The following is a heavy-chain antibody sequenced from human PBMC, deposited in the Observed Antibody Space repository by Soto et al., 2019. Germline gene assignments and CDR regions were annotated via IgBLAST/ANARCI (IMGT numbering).Heavy chain of an antibody. CDR2: IVHDGSNK. V-gene: IGHV3-30*04. CDR1: GFSFSSYA. Sequence: QVQLVESGGGVVQPGRSLRLSCAASGFSFSSYAMHWVRQAPGKGLEWVANIVHDGSNKYYADSVKGRFTISRDNSKNTLYVPMNSLRAEDTAVYYCASGLYSSYAFDIWGQGTMVTVSS. J-gene: IGHJ3*02. D-gene: IGHD6-6*01. CDR3: ASGLYSSYAFDI.